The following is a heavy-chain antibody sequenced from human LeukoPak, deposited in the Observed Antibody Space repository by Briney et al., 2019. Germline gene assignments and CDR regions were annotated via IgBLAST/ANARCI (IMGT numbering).Heavy chain of an antibody. CDR2: TYYSGST. D-gene: IGHD1/OR15-1a*01. J-gene: IGHJ4*02. Sequence: SETLSLTCTVSGGSISSYYWSWIRQPPGKGLEWIGYTYYSGSTNYNPSLKSRVTISVDTSKNQFSLKLSSVTAADTAVYYCARGVRNNYFDYRGQGTLVTVSS. CDR3: ARGVRNNYFDY. V-gene: IGHV4-59*08. CDR1: GGSISSYY.